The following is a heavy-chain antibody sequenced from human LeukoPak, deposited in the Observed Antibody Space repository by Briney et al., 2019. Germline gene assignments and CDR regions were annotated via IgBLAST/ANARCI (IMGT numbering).Heavy chain of an antibody. CDR1: GGSISSSSYY. Sequence: SETLSLTCTVSGGSISSSSYYWGWIRQPPGKGLEWIGSIYYSGSTYYNPSLKSRVTISVDRSKNQFSLKLSSVTAADTAVYYCARSYDSSGSGFDYWGQGTLVTVSS. CDR2: IYYSGST. D-gene: IGHD3-22*01. V-gene: IGHV4-39*07. J-gene: IGHJ4*02. CDR3: ARSYDSSGSGFDY.